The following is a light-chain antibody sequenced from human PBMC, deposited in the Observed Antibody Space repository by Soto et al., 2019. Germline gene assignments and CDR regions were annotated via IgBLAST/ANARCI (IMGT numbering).Light chain of an antibody. Sequence: QSVLTQPASVSGSPGQSITISCTGTSSDVGGYNYVSWYQQHPGKAPKPMLYDVSNRPSGVSNRFSGSKSGNSASLTISGLQAEDEADYYCSSYASSSTYVFGTGTKVTVL. CDR1: SSDVGGYNY. V-gene: IGLV2-14*03. J-gene: IGLJ1*01. CDR2: DVS. CDR3: SSYASSSTYV.